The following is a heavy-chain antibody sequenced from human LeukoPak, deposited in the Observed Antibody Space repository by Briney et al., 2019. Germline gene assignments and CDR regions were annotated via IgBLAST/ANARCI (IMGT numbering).Heavy chain of an antibody. CDR3: ARDLGQYYDTSDNWFDP. CDR2: INSDGTTT. J-gene: IGHJ5*02. Sequence: QTGGSLRLSCAASGFTFSSYWMHWVRQGPGKELTWVSHINSDGTTTNYADSVKGRFTISRDNAKNTLNLQMNSLRAEDTAVYYCARDLGQYYDTSDNWFDPWGQGTLVTVSS. V-gene: IGHV3-74*01. CDR1: GFTFSSYW. D-gene: IGHD3-22*01.